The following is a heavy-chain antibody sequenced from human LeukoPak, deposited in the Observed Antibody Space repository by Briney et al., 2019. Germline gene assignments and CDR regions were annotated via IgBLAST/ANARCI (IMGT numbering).Heavy chain of an antibody. V-gene: IGHV4-30-2*01. Sequence: SQTLSLTCAVSGGSISSGGYSWSWIRQPPGRGLEWVGYIYHSGSTYYNPSLKSRVTMSLDRSKNQFSLKLSSVTAADTAVYYCARGTHFDYRGQGTLVTVST. CDR1: GGSISSGGYS. J-gene: IGHJ4*02. D-gene: IGHD3/OR15-3a*01. CDR2: IYHSGST. CDR3: ARGTHFDY.